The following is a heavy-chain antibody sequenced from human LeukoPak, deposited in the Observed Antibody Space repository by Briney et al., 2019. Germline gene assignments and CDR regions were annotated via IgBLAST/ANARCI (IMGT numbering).Heavy chain of an antibody. CDR2: ISDSGDTT. Sequence: GGSLRLSCAASGFAFNNYDMNWVRQAPGKGLEWVSAISDSGDTTYYGDSVKGRFTISRDNSKNTLYLQMNGLRAEDTAVYYCAKVSDQLKLNYYYYMDVWGKGTTVTISS. CDR1: GFAFNNYD. J-gene: IGHJ6*03. D-gene: IGHD1-1*01. V-gene: IGHV3-23*01. CDR3: AKVSDQLKLNYYYYMDV.